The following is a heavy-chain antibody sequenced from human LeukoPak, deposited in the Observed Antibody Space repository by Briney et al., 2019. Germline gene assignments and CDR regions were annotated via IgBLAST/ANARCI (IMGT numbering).Heavy chain of an antibody. Sequence: SSETLSLTCTVSGGSISSYYWSWIRQPPGKGLEWIGYIHYSGSTNYNPSLKSRVTMSVDTSKNQFSLKLSSVTAADTAVYYCARHQDYGDYAPDYWGQGTLVTVSS. CDR1: GGSISSYY. CDR2: IHYSGST. CDR3: ARHQDYGDYAPDY. J-gene: IGHJ4*02. D-gene: IGHD4-17*01. V-gene: IGHV4-59*08.